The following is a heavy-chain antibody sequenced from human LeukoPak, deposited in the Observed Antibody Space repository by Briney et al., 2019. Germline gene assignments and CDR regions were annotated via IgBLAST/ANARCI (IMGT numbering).Heavy chain of an antibody. D-gene: IGHD4-17*01. CDR3: AKGPLYYYGDNAWFGP. J-gene: IGHJ5*02. Sequence: GGSLRLSCAASGFTLSSSAMHWVRQAPGKGLEWVAVVFSDGTYKYYADSVKGRFTISRDNSKNMLFLQMNSLRAEDTAVYYCAKGPLYYYGDNAWFGPWGQGTLVTVSS. CDR2: VFSDGTYK. CDR1: GFTLSSSA. V-gene: IGHV3-30*18.